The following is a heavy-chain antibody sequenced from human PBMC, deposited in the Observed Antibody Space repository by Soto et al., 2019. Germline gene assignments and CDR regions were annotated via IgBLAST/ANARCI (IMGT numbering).Heavy chain of an antibody. J-gene: IGHJ4*02. D-gene: IGHD6-6*01. CDR3: STDIEYSSYFDY. V-gene: IGHV3-23*01. CDR2: ISGSGGST. Sequence: GGSLRLSCAASGFTFSSYAMSWVRQAPGKGLEWVSAISGSGGSTYYADSVKGRFTISRDNSKNTLYLQMNSLSAEDTAVYYCSTDIEYSSYFDYWGQGTLVTVSS. CDR1: GFTFSSYA.